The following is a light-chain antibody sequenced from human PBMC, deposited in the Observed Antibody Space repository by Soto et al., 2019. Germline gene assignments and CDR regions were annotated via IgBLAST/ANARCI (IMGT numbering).Light chain of an antibody. CDR3: MQGLLIPHT. CDR1: QSLLHSNGYNY. J-gene: IGKJ2*01. CDR2: LGS. Sequence: EIVMTQSPLSLPVTPGEPASLSCRSTQSLLHSNGYNYLDWYLQKPGQSPQLLIYLGSNRASGVPDRFSGSGSGTDFTLKISRVEAEDVGVYYCMQGLLIPHTFGQGTKLEIK. V-gene: IGKV2-28*01.